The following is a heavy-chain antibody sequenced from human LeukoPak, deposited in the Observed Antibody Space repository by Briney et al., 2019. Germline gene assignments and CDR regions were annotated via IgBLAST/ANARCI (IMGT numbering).Heavy chain of an antibody. CDR3: ARIWVRRDYFDH. D-gene: IGHD3-10*01. J-gene: IGHJ4*02. CDR1: GYTFTDYY. V-gene: IGHV1-2*06. CDR2: INPNSGGT. Sequence: ASVKVSRKASGYTFTDYYIHWVRQAPGQGLEWMGRINPNSGGTNYAQKFQGRVTMTRDTSISTAYMELSRLRSDDTAVYYCARIWVRRDYFDHWGQGTLLTVSS.